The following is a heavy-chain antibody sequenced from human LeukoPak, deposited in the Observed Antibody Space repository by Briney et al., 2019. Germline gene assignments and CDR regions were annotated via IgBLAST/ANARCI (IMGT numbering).Heavy chain of an antibody. D-gene: IGHD3-16*01. CDR2: ISSSGSTI. V-gene: IGHV3-48*03. CDR1: GFTFSSYE. CDR3: ARVRRGPPSTYAFDI. J-gene: IGHJ3*02. Sequence: QPGGSLRLSCAASGFTFSSYEMNWVRQAPGKGLERVSYISSSGSTIYYADSVKGRFTISRDNAKNSLYLQMKCLRAEDTAVYYCARVRRGPPSTYAFDIWGQGTMVTLSS.